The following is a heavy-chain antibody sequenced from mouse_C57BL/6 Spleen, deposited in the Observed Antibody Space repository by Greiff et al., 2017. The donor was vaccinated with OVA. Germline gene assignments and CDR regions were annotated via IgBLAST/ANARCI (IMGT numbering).Heavy chain of an antibody. Sequence: VQLQQSGAELVRPGTSVKVSCKASGYAFTNYLIEWVKQRPGQGLEWIGVINPGSGGTNYNEKFKGKATLTADKSSSTAYMQRSSLTSEDSAVYVCARRTDSNYDAMDYWGQGTSVTVSS. J-gene: IGHJ4*01. CDR1: GYAFTNYL. V-gene: IGHV1-54*01. D-gene: IGHD2-5*01. CDR3: ARRTDSNYDAMDY. CDR2: INPGSGGT.